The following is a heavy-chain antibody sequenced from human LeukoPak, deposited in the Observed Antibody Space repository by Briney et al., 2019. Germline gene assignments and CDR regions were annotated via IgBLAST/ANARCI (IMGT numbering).Heavy chain of an antibody. Sequence: PGGSLRLSCAASGFTFSSYGMSWVRQAPGKGLEWVSAISGSGGSTYYADSVKGRFTISRDNSKNTLYLQMNSLRAEDTAVYYCAKVSVNDVLLWFGELFEVYYYMDVWGKGTTVTISS. CDR2: ISGSGGST. CDR1: GFTFSSYG. V-gene: IGHV3-23*01. D-gene: IGHD3-10*01. CDR3: AKVSVNDVLLWFGELFEVYYYMDV. J-gene: IGHJ6*03.